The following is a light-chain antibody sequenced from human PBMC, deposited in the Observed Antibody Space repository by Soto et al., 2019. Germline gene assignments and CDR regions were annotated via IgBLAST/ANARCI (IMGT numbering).Light chain of an antibody. CDR1: SSDVGAYDL. CDR2: EDL. V-gene: IGLV2-14*02. CDR3: AAWDDSLNGAYV. Sequence: QSVLTQPASVSGSPGQSITISCIGTSSDVGAYDLVSWYQQHPGTAPRLIIYEDLRRPSGIDSRFSGSKSGNTASLAISGLQSEDEADYYCAAWDDSLNGAYVFGTGTKVTVL. J-gene: IGLJ1*01.